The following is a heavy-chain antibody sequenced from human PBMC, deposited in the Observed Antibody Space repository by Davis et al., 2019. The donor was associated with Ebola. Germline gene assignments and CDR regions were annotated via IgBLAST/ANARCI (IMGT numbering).Heavy chain of an antibody. CDR2: IRYDGSNK. D-gene: IGHD1-14*01. J-gene: IGHJ4*02. CDR1: GFRFSSYV. V-gene: IGHV3-30*02. Sequence: GESLKISCAVSGFRFSSYVMSWVRQAPGKGLEWVAFIRYDGSNKYYADSVKGRFTISRDNSKNTLYLQMNSLRAEDTAVYYCAKTRGGLTGASDYWGQGTLVTVSS. CDR3: AKTRGGLTGASDY.